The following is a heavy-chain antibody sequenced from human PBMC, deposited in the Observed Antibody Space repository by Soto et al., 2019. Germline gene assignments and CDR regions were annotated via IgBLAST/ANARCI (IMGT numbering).Heavy chain of an antibody. CDR3: AKGRSYYYYYGVDV. CDR2: IRGVAGST. J-gene: IGHJ6*02. V-gene: IGHV3-23*01. CDR1: GFTFSTFD. Sequence: PGGSLRLSCAASGFTFSTFDMTWVRQAPGKGLEWVSQIRGVAGSTHYPDSVKGRFTISKDTSNNTLYLQMHSLRADDTALYYCAKGRSYYYYYGVDVWGQGTTVTVSS.